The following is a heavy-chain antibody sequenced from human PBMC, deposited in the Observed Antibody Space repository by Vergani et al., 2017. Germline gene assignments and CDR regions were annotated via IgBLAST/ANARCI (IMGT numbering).Heavy chain of an antibody. CDR2: INHSGST. V-gene: IGHV4-34*01. D-gene: IGHD3-10*01. Sequence: QVQLQQWGAGLLKPSETLSLTCAVYGGSFSGYYWSWIRQPPGKGLEWIGEINHSGSTNYNPSLKSRVTISVDTSKNQFSLKLSSVTAADTAVYYCARGIEKLLWFGESRRDWFDPWGQGTLVTVSS. J-gene: IGHJ5*02. CDR1: GGSFSGYY. CDR3: ARGIEKLLWFGESRRDWFDP.